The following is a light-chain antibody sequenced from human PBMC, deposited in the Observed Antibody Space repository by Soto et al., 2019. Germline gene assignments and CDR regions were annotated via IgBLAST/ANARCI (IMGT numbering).Light chain of an antibody. CDR2: ESS. V-gene: IGKV3-11*01. CDR1: QSVSSNY. Sequence: EIVLTQSPATLSLSPGERATLSCRASQSVSSNYLAWYQQRPGQTPRLLIYESSNRATGIAARFSGSGSGTDFTLTISSLEPEDFAVYYCQQRSNWPQTFGQGTK. J-gene: IGKJ1*01. CDR3: QQRSNWPQT.